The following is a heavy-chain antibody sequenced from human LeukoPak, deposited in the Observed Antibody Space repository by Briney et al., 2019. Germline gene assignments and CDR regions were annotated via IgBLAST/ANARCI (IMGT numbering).Heavy chain of an antibody. J-gene: IGHJ3*02. D-gene: IGHD3-3*01. V-gene: IGHV4-59*01. CDR3: ARGGNDFWSGSPDAFDI. Sequence: PETLSLTCTVSGGSISSYYWSWIRQPPGKGLEWIGYIYYSGSTNYNPSLKSRVTISVDTSKNQFSLKLSSVTAADTAVYYCARGGNDFWSGSPDAFDIWGQGTMVTVSS. CDR2: IYYSGST. CDR1: GGSISSYY.